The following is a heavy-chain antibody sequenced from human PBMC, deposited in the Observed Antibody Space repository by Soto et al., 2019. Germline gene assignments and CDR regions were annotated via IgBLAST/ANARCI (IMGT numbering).Heavy chain of an antibody. V-gene: IGHV1-18*01. Sequence: GASVKVSCKASGYTFTSYGISWVRQAPGQGLEWMGWISAYNGNTNYAQKLQGRVTMTTDTSTSTAYMELRSLRSDDTAVYFCASVNYYGSGDAFDIWGQGTMVTVSS. J-gene: IGHJ3*02. CDR2: ISAYNGNT. D-gene: IGHD3-10*01. CDR3: ASVNYYGSGDAFDI. CDR1: GYTFTSYG.